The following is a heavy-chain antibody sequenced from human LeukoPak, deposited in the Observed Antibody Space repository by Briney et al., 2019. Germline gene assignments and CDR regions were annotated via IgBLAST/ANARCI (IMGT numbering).Heavy chain of an antibody. CDR3: ARDYYDTSNWFDP. Sequence: SETLSLTCTVSGGSISSGDYYWSWIRQPPGKGLEWIGYIYYSGSTYYNPSLKSRVTISVDTSKNQFSLKLSSVTAADTAVYYCARDYYDTSNWFDPWGQGTLVTVSS. CDR2: IYYSGST. V-gene: IGHV4-30-4*08. J-gene: IGHJ5*02. CDR1: GGSISSGDYY. D-gene: IGHD3-22*01.